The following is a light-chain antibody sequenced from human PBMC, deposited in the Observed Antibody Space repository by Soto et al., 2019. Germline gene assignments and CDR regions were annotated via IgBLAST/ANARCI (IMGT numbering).Light chain of an antibody. V-gene: IGKV3-20*01. CDR3: QQYDTSPRT. CDR1: QSVSSSY. J-gene: IGKJ1*01. Sequence: ENLLTQSPGTLSLSPGESATLSCRASQSVSSSYLAWYQQKPGQAPRLLIYGASRRATGIPDRFSGSGSGTDFTLTISRLEPEDFAVYYCQQYDTSPRTFGQGTKVEIK. CDR2: GAS.